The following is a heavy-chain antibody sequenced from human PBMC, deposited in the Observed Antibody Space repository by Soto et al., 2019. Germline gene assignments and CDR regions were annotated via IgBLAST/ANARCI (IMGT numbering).Heavy chain of an antibody. J-gene: IGHJ4*02. CDR2: INLDGSEQ. V-gene: IGHV3-7*03. CDR3: SRENWFQDY. Sequence: PGGSLRLSCVASGFTFTRYYMTWVRQAPGKGLGWVASINLDGSEQFYVDSVKGRFIISRDSARSSLYLQMNSLRAEDTALYFCSRENWFQDYWGPGTLVTVSS. D-gene: IGHD3-9*01. CDR1: GFTFTRYY.